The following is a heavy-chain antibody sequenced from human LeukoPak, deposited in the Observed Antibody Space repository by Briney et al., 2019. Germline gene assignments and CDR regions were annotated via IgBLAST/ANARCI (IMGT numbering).Heavy chain of an antibody. D-gene: IGHD4/OR15-4a*01. CDR1: GGSISSSSYY. CDR2: IYYSGST. Sequence: PSETLSLTCIVSGGSISSSSYYWGWIRQPPGKGLEWIGTIYYSGSTYDNPSPKSRVTISVDTSKNQFSLNLRSVTAADTAVYYCARRQVQGMFHYWSQGTLVTVSS. V-gene: IGHV4-39*01. J-gene: IGHJ4*02. CDR3: ARRQVQGMFHY.